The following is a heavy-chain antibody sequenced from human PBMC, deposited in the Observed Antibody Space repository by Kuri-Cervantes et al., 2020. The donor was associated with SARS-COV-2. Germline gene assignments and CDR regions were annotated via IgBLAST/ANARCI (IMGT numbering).Heavy chain of an antibody. V-gene: IGHV3-30*18. CDR1: GFTFSSYG. CDR2: ISYDGSNK. J-gene: IGHJ4*02. D-gene: IGHD2-8*01. Sequence: GESLKISCAASGFTFSSYGMHWVRQAPGKGLEWVAVISYDGSNKYYADSVKGRFTISRDYSRDTLYLQMNSLRAEDTAIYYCAKSDGIFMIYATRAAFDHWGQGSLVTVSS. CDR3: AKSDGIFMIYATRAAFDH.